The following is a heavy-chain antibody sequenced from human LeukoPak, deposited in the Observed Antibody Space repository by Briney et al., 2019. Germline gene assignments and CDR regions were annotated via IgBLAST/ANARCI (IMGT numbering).Heavy chain of an antibody. D-gene: IGHD3-10*01. CDR1: GGTFSSYA. Sequence: GASVKVSCKASGGTFSSYAISWVRQAPGQGLEWMGRIIPILGIANYAQKFQGRVTITADKSTSTAYMELSSLRSEDTAVYYCARAAYGSGSYYNDFDYWGQGTLVTVSS. J-gene: IGHJ4*02. CDR3: ARAAYGSGSYYNDFDY. V-gene: IGHV1-69*04. CDR2: IIPILGIA.